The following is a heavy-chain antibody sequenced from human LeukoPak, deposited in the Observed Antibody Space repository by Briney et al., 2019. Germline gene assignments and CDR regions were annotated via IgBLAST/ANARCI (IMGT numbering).Heavy chain of an antibody. D-gene: IGHD3-10*01. J-gene: IGHJ4*02. CDR2: ISSSSSYT. Sequence: GGSLRLSCAASGFTFSDYYMSWIRQAPGKGLEWASYISSSSSYTNYADSVKGRFTISRDNAKNSLYLQMNSLRAEDTAVYYCARGFLWFGELLYPAPFDYWGQGTLVTVSS. CDR1: GFTFSDYY. CDR3: ARGFLWFGELLYPAPFDY. V-gene: IGHV3-11*06.